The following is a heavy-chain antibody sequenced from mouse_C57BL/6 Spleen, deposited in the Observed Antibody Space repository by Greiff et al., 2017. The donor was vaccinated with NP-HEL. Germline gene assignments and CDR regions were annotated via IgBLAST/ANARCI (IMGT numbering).Heavy chain of an antibody. CDR1: GFSFTSYG. V-gene: IGHV2-3*01. CDR2: ICGDGST. D-gene: IGHD2-3*01. CDR3: ALYDFWFAY. J-gene: IGHJ3*01. Sequence: VQLVESGPGLVAPSQCLSISCTASGFSFTSYGVSWVRQPPGKGLEWLGGICGDGSTNYHSALISRLCISNDNSKSQVFLKLIRLQTDDTATYYCALYDFWFAYWGKGTMVTVSA.